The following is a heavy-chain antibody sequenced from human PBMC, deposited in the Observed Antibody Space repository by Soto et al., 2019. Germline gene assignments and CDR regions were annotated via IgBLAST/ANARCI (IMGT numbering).Heavy chain of an antibody. Sequence: PGGSLRLACASSVFTFISYEMNWVRQAPGKGLEWVSYISSSGSTIYYADSVKGRFTISRDNAMNSLYLQMNSLRAEDTAVYYCARGNRFLEWLLSPSNFDYWGQGTLVTVSS. CDR1: VFTFISYE. CDR3: ARGNRFLEWLLSPSNFDY. D-gene: IGHD3-3*01. V-gene: IGHV3-48*03. CDR2: ISSSGSTI. J-gene: IGHJ4*02.